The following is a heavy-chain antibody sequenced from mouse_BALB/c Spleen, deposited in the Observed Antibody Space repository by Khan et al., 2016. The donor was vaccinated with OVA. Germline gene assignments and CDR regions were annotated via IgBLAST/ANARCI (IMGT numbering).Heavy chain of an antibody. CDR2: INPNTGEP. J-gene: IGHJ4*01. CDR1: GYTFTDYG. V-gene: IGHV9-3*02. CDR3: ARDDYYASAYRNLDHYALDY. Sequence: QIQLVQSGPELKKPGETVKISCKASGYTFTDYGMNWVKQAPGKGLKWMGWINPNTGEPTYAEEFKGRLGFSLETSDRTAYLQINNLKNEDTATXYCARDDYYASAYRNLDHYALDYWGQGTSVTVSS. D-gene: IGHD1-1*01.